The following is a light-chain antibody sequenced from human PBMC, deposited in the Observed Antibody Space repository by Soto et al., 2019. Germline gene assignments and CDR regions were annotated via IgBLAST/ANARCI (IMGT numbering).Light chain of an antibody. V-gene: IGKV3-15*01. Sequence: EILIAQSPATLSVSPGDRSTLSCRASQSVSNNLAWYQQRPGQAPRLLIYGASTRANGIPARFSGSGSWTELTLIISSLQSEDFAVYYCQQYNDWPTWTFGQGTKVDIK. CDR2: GAS. CDR1: QSVSNN. J-gene: IGKJ1*01. CDR3: QQYNDWPTWT.